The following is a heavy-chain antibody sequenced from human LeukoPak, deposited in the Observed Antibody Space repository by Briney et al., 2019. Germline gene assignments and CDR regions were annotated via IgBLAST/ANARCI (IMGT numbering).Heavy chain of an antibody. CDR1: GFTFSSYW. V-gene: IGHV3-7*01. CDR2: IKEDESEK. D-gene: IGHD1-14*01. J-gene: IGHJ4*02. CDR3: VRRVGHVSNRRADY. Sequence: GGSLRLSCAASGFTFSSYWMSWVRQAPGEGLEWVANIKEDESEKYYVDSVKGRITISRDNAKNSLYLQMNSLRVEGTAVYYCVRRVGHVSNRRADYWGLGTLVTVSS.